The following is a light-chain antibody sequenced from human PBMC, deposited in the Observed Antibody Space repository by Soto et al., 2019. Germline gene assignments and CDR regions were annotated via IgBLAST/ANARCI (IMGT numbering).Light chain of an antibody. J-gene: IGKJ1*01. CDR2: GAS. CDR1: QTITGTY. V-gene: IGKV3-20*01. Sequence: EIVLTQSTATLYVSPGDRATLSCRASQTITGTYLAWYQQKPGQAPRLLIHGASTRATGIPDRFSGGGTGTDFNLNISRVEPEDFAMYYCQQYGRSKRWTFGQGTKVDIK. CDR3: QQYGRSKRWT.